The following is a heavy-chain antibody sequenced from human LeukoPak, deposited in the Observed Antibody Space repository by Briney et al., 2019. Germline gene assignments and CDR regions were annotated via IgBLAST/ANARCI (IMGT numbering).Heavy chain of an antibody. Sequence: ASVKVSCKASGYTFTSYDINWVRQATGQGLEWMGWMNPNSGNTGYAQKFQGRVTMTRNTSISTAYMELSSLRSEDTAVYYCARTPAGGVGGYDPPLHFDYWGQGTLVTVSS. D-gene: IGHD5-12*01. CDR1: GYTFTSYD. CDR2: MNPNSGNT. J-gene: IGHJ4*02. CDR3: ARTPAGGVGGYDPPLHFDY. V-gene: IGHV1-8*01.